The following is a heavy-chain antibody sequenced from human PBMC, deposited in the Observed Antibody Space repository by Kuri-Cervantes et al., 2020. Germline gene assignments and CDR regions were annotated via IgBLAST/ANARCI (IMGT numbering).Heavy chain of an antibody. D-gene: IGHD2-2*01. CDR1: GYTFTSYY. Sequence: ASVKVSCKASGYTFTSYYMHWVRQAPGQGLEWMGIINPSGGSTSYAQKFQGRVTMTRDTSTSTVYMELSRLRSDDTAVYYCARDRSSQLLRNWFDPWGQGTLVTVSS. CDR3: ARDRSSQLLRNWFDP. V-gene: IGHV1-46*01. J-gene: IGHJ5*02. CDR2: INPSGGST.